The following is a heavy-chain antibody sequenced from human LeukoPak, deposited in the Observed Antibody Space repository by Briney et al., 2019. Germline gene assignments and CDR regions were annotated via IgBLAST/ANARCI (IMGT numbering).Heavy chain of an antibody. V-gene: IGHV3-23*01. CDR3: ARSKDYEDAFDI. CDR1: GFTFSSYA. Sequence: PGGSLRLSCAASGFTFSSYAMSWVRQAPGKGLEWVSAISGSGGSTYYADSVKGRFTISRDNAKNSLYLQMNSLRAEDTAVYYCARSKDYEDAFDIWGQGTMVTVSS. J-gene: IGHJ3*02. CDR2: ISGSGGST. D-gene: IGHD3-16*01.